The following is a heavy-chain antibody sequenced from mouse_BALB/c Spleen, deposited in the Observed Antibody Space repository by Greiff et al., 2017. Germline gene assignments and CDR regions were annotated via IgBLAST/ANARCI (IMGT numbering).Heavy chain of an antibody. D-gene: IGHD2-1*01. V-gene: IGHV5-12-1*01. CDR2: ISSGGGST. CDR3: ARQGGNVFAY. CDR1: GFAFSSYD. J-gene: IGHJ3*01. Sequence: DVMLVESGGGLVKPGGSLKLSCAASGFAFSSYDMSWVRQTPEKRLEWVAYISSGGGSTYYPDTVKGRFTISRDNAKNTLYLQMSSLKSEDTAMYYCARQGGNVFAYWGQGTLVTVSA.